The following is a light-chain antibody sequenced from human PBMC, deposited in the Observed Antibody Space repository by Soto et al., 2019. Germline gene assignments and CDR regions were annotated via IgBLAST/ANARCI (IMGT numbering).Light chain of an antibody. V-gene: IGKV3-11*01. Sequence: ETVMTQFPATLSVSPGESVTLSCRASQSLSSNLAWYQQKPGQAPRLLIYGAFNRATGIPARFSGSGSGTDFTLTISSLEPEDSAVYYCQQRNVWPPVTFGQGTRLEIK. CDR3: QQRNVWPPVT. CDR2: GAF. CDR1: QSLSSN. J-gene: IGKJ5*01.